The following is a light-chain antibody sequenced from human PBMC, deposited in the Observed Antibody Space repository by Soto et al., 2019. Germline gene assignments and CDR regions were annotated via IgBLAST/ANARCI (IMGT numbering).Light chain of an antibody. CDR2: EVV. J-gene: IGLJ1*01. Sequence: QSVLTQPPSASGSPGQSVTISCTGTKNDIGVYDFVSWYQHHPGNAPRLIIYEVVQRPSGVPDRFSGSKSGNAASLTVSGLQAADEADYFCKSYAGSNTYVFGSGTKLTVL. V-gene: IGLV2-8*01. CDR3: KSYAGSNTYV. CDR1: KNDIGVYDF.